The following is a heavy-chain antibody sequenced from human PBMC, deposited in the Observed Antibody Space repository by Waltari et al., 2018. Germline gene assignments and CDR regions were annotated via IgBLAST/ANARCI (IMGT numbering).Heavy chain of an antibody. CDR3: ARDSNHWDPRHMDV. D-gene: IGHD1-26*01. V-gene: IGHV1-18*01. CDR2: ISVHSGAT. J-gene: IGHJ6*03. Sequence: QVQVVQSGAEVAKPGASVKVSCTTSSSALSWVRQAPGHGLEWMGWISVHSGATNYAQNFRDRVIMTADTSTRTAYLEVRNLRSDDTAVYYCARDSNHWDPRHMDVWGKGTTVTVSS. CDR1: SSA.